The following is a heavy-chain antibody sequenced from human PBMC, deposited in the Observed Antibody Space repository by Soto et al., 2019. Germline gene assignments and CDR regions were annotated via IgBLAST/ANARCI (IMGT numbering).Heavy chain of an antibody. Sequence: PGGSLRLSCAASGFTFSSYGMHWVRQAPGKGLEWVAVIWYDGSNKYYADSVKGRFTISRDNSKNTLYLQMNSLRAEDTAVYYCARDEDAYYDFWSGYLSDYYYGMDVWGQGTTVTVSS. CDR3: ARDEDAYYDFWSGYLSDYYYGMDV. CDR1: GFTFSSYG. V-gene: IGHV3-33*01. D-gene: IGHD3-3*01. J-gene: IGHJ6*02. CDR2: IWYDGSNK.